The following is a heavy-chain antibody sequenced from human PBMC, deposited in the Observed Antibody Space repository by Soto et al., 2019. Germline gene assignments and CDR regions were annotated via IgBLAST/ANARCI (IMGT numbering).Heavy chain of an antibody. CDR2: MFYSGVA. CDR3: ARLFIEFNGRETTYFFAY. Sequence: SETLSLTCTVSGGFLIKFYWSWVRQTPEGGLEWIGYMFYSGVANYDPALKSRAAISLDMSKNQFSLKLSSVTAADTAVYYCARLFIEFNGRETTYFFAYSGRGTLVTGSS. CDR1: GGFLIKFY. J-gene: IGHJ4*02. D-gene: IGHD2-8*01. V-gene: IGHV4-59*01.